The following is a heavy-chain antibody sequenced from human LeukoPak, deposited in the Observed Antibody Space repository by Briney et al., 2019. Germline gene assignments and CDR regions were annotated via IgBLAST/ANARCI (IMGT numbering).Heavy chain of an antibody. D-gene: IGHD2-8*01. J-gene: IGHJ4*02. Sequence: PGGSLRLSCAASGFTFSSYAMSWVRQAPGKGLEWVSAISGSGGSTYYADSVKGRFTISRDNSKNTLYLQMNSLRAEDTAVYYCAKDTGMVYAQYYFDYWGQGTLVTVSS. CDR2: ISGSGGST. V-gene: IGHV3-23*01. CDR1: GFTFSSYA. CDR3: AKDTGMVYAQYYFDY.